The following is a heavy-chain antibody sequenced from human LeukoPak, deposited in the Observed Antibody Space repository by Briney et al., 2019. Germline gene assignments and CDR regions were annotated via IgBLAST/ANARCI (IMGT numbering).Heavy chain of an antibody. CDR2: ISASGDST. D-gene: IGHD3-10*01. J-gene: IGHJ6*03. Sequence: GGSLRLSCAASEFTFRRYWMSWVRQAPGKGLEWVSAISASGDSTYYADSVKGRFTISRDNSKSTVYLQMNSFRAEDTAVYYCAKVYFGPDYYIDVWGKGTTVTVSS. CDR3: AKVYFGPDYYIDV. V-gene: IGHV3-23*01. CDR1: EFTFRRYW.